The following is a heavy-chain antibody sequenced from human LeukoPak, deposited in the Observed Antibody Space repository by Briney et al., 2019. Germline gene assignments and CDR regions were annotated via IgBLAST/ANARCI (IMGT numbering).Heavy chain of an antibody. CDR1: GYPFDNFG. CDR2: ISAYNGNT. V-gene: IGHV1-18*01. CDR3: ARDRLGGDLTGESLY. D-gene: IGHD4-17*01. J-gene: IGHJ4*02. Sequence: ASVKVSCKASGYPFDNFGLTWVRQAPGQGLEWMGWISAYNGNTHYAQKFRDRLTMTTDTSTRTAYLELRSLKSDDTAVYYCARDRLGGDLTGESLYWGQGTLVTVSS.